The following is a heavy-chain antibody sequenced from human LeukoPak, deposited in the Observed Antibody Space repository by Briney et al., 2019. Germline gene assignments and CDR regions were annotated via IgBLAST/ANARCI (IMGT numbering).Heavy chain of an antibody. Sequence: GGSLRLSCAASGFTFRNYAMTWVRQAPGKGLEWVSSVSAAGGSRWYADSVKGRFTISKDKYTNSLYLQMSGLRAEDTAVYYCAKSDPGYCAGGSCNLGIDYWGQGTLVTVSS. D-gene: IGHD2-15*01. CDR3: AKSDPGYCAGGSCNLGIDY. J-gene: IGHJ4*02. CDR1: GFTFRNYA. V-gene: IGHV3-23*01. CDR2: VSAAGGSR.